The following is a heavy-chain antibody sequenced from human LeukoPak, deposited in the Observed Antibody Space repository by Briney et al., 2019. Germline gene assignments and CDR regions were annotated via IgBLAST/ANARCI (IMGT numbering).Heavy chain of an antibody. Sequence: PGGSLRLSCAVSGFTVRSNYMSWVRQAPGKGLEWVSVIYSGGSTEYAVTGKGRFTSDKDKSTHKLYLQMNSLRAEDTAVYYCERDHYDSSGSDYWGQGTLVTVSS. CDR2: IYSGGST. J-gene: IGHJ4*02. CDR1: GFTVRSNY. V-gene: IGHV3-53*01. CDR3: ERDHYDSSGSDY. D-gene: IGHD3-22*01.